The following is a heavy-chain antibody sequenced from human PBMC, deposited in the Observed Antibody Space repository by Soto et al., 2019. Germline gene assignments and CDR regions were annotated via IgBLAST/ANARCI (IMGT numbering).Heavy chain of an antibody. J-gene: IGHJ4*02. CDR1: GFNFKKFA. V-gene: IGHV3-23*01. CDR2: ISCCGGST. Sequence: EVHLLESGGGVVQPGGSLRLSCEASGFNFKKFAMGWVRQAPGEGLEWVSGISCCGGSTSYADSVKGRFTLARDDSKNTLSLHLNSLRFEDTARYFCAKADGEQWLIPHLDNWGQGTLV. CDR3: AKADGEQWLIPHLDN. D-gene: IGHD6-19*01.